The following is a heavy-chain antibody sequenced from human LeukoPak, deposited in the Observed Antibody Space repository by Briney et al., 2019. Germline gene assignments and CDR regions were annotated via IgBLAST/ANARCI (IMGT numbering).Heavy chain of an antibody. CDR2: ISAYNGNT. CDR3: ARDQNYDFWSGYYPYYYYYMDV. D-gene: IGHD3-3*01. V-gene: IGHV1-18*01. Sequence: ASVTVSFKASGYTFTIYGISWVRQAPGQGLEWMGWISAYNGNTNYAQKLQGRVTMTTDTSTSTAYMELRSLRSDDTAVYYCARDQNYDFWSGYYPYYYYYMDVWGKGTTVTVSS. CDR1: GYTFTIYG. J-gene: IGHJ6*03.